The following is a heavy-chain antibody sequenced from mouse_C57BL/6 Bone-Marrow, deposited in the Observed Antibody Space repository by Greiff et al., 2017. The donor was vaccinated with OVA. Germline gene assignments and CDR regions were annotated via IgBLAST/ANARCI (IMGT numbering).Heavy chain of an antibody. V-gene: IGHV14-4*01. J-gene: IGHJ3*01. Sequence: VHVKQSGAELVRPGASVKLSCTASGFNIKDDYMHWVKQRPEQGLEWIGWIDPENGDTEYASKFQGKATITADTSSNTAYLQLSSLTSEDTAVYYCTTLEIYYGTPFAYWGQGTLVTVSA. D-gene: IGHD2-1*01. CDR1: GFNIKDDY. CDR3: TTLEIYYGTPFAY. CDR2: IDPENGDT.